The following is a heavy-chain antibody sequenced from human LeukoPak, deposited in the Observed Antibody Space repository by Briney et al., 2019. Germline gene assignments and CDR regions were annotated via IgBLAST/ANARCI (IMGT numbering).Heavy chain of an antibody. D-gene: IGHD3-10*01. J-gene: IGHJ4*02. V-gene: IGHV1-69*04. Sequence: GASVKVSCKSSGGTFNSYAFSWVRQAPGQGLEWMGRIIPLPDITNYAQKFQGRVTISADKSTRTVYMELTSLTSDDTAVYYCARLRNYYGSGEEYFDFWGQGTLVTVSS. CDR1: GGTFNSYA. CDR2: IIPLPDIT. CDR3: ARLRNYYGSGEEYFDF.